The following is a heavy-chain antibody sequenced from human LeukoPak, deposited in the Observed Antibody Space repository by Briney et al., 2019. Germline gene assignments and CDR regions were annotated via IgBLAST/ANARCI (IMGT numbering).Heavy chain of an antibody. CDR2: IYHSGST. D-gene: IGHD3-22*01. Sequence: PSETLSLTCAVSGVSISSSNWWSWVRQPPGKGLEWIGEIYHSGSTNYNPSLKSRVTISVDKSKNQFSLKLSSVTAADTAVYYCARLPYYYDSSGYYEGDYWGQGTLVTVSS. CDR3: ARLPYYYDSSGYYEGDY. J-gene: IGHJ4*02. CDR1: GVSISSSNW. V-gene: IGHV4-4*02.